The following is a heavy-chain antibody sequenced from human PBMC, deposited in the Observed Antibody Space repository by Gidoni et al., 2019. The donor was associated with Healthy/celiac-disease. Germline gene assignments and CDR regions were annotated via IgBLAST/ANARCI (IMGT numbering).Heavy chain of an antibody. J-gene: IGHJ4*02. Sequence: VQLLESGVGLVPPGGSLSLSCAASGFSLSSDAMSWVRQAPGKGLEWVSSISGSGGSTYYADSVKGRFTISRDNSKNTLYLQMNSRRAENTAVYYCAKDRIYGSGSYVFDYWGQGTLVTVSS. D-gene: IGHD3-10*01. CDR3: AKDRIYGSGSYVFDY. CDR1: GFSLSSDA. CDR2: ISGSGGST. V-gene: IGHV3-23*01.